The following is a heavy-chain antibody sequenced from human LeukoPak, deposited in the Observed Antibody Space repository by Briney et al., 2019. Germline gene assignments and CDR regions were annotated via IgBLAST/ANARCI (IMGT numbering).Heavy chain of an antibody. CDR2: IYYSGTT. V-gene: IGHV4-59*01. J-gene: IGHJ5*02. Sequence: SETLSLSCTLSGGSLSGFFWTCIRHSPGEGLEYICYIYYSGTTDYNPTLKSRVSMSVDTSKNNFFLNLSSVTAADTAIYYSARVGYGSGSWGWFDPWGQGTLVTVSS. CDR3: ARVGYGSGSWGWFDP. D-gene: IGHD3-10*01. CDR1: GGSLSGFF.